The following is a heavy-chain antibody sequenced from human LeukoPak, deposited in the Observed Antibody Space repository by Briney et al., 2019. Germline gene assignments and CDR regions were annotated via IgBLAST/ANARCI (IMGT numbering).Heavy chain of an antibody. CDR1: GVTFRSYA. CDR2: IRVDGSTE. V-gene: IGHV3-7*01. D-gene: IGHD1-26*01. J-gene: IGHJ3*02. CDR3: ATYSGPDKWDASDM. Sequence: PGGPLRLSCVAPGVTFRSYARTWVGKAPGKGLEWVATIRVDGSTEYPAHSMKGRFTISRDNAKNSLHLQMNSLRAEDTAVYYCATYSGPDKWDASDMWGQGTLVTVSS.